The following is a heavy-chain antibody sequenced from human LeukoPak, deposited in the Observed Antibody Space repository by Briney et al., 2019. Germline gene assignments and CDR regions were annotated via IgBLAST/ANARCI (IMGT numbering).Heavy chain of an antibody. CDR1: GGSISSYY. D-gene: IGHD5-12*01. CDR3: ARDSAYDKPTYYYGMDV. CDR2: IYYSGST. Sequence: PSETLSLTCTVSGGSISSYYWSWIRQPPGKGLEWIGYIYYSGSTNYNPSLKSRVTISVDTPKNQFSLKLSSVTAADTAVYYCARDSAYDKPTYYYGMDVRGQGTTVTVSS. V-gene: IGHV4-59*01. J-gene: IGHJ6*02.